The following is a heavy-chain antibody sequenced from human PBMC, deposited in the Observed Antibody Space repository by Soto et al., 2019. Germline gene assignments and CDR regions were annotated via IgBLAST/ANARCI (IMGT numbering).Heavy chain of an antibody. CDR3: ARDSGSSSWYGRAIDY. Sequence: QVQLQESGPGLVKPSETLSLTCTVSGGSISSYYWSWIRQPPGKGLEWIGYIYYSGSTNYNPSLKRRVTISVDTSKNQFSLKLSSVTAADTAVYYCARDSGSSSWYGRAIDYWGQGTLVTVSS. J-gene: IGHJ4*02. CDR1: GGSISSYY. D-gene: IGHD6-13*01. CDR2: IYYSGST. V-gene: IGHV4-59*01.